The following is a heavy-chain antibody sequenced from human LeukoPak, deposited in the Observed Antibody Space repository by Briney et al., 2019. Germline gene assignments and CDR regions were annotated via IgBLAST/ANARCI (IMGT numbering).Heavy chain of an antibody. CDR1: GFTFSSYS. D-gene: IGHD2-2*01. CDR3: ARDDIVVVPAAISYYYGMDV. CDR2: ISSSSSYI. Sequence: PGGSLRLSCAASGFTFSSYSMNWVRQAPGKGLEWVSSISSSSSYIYYADSVKGRFTICRDNAKNSLYLQMNSLRAEDTAVYYCARDDIVVVPAAISYYYGMDVWGQGTTVTVSS. J-gene: IGHJ6*02. V-gene: IGHV3-21*01.